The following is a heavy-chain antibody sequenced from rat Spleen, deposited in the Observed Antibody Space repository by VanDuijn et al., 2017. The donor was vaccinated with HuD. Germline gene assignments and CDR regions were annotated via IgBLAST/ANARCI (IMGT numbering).Heavy chain of an antibody. CDR2: ISTSGSRT. V-gene: IGHV5-7*01. Sequence: EVQLVESDGGLVQPGRSLKLSCVASGFTFSDYYMVWVRQAPNKGLEWVATISTSGSRTYYPDSVKGRFTISRDNAKSSLYLQMNSLKSEDTATYYCARHGAYYFDYWGQGVMVTVSS. J-gene: IGHJ2*01. CDR1: GFTFSDYY. CDR3: ARHGAYYFDY.